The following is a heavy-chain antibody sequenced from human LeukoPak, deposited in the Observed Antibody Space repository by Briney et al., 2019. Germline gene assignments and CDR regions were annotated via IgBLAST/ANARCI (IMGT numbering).Heavy chain of an antibody. Sequence: PGGSLRLSCAASGFTFSSYNMNWVRQAPGKGLEWVSSISSSSSYIYYADSVKGRFTISRHNAKNSLYLQMNSLRAEDTAVYYCARGEVHYYDSGSDYWGQGTLVTVSS. J-gene: IGHJ4*02. CDR1: GFTFSSYN. CDR3: ARGEVHYYDSGSDY. CDR2: ISSSSSYI. V-gene: IGHV3-21*01. D-gene: IGHD3-10*01.